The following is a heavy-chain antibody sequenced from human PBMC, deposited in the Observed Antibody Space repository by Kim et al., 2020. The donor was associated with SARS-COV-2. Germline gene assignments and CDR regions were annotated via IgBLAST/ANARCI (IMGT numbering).Heavy chain of an antibody. Sequence: SETLSLTCTVSGGSISSSSYYWGWIRQPPGKGLEWIGSIYYSGSTYYNPSLKSRVTISVDTSKNQFSLKLSSVTAADTAVYYCARDSYYYDSSGPWGQGTLVTVSS. CDR3: ARDSYYYDSSGP. CDR2: IYYSGST. J-gene: IGHJ5*02. D-gene: IGHD3-22*01. CDR1: GGSISSSSYY. V-gene: IGHV4-39*07.